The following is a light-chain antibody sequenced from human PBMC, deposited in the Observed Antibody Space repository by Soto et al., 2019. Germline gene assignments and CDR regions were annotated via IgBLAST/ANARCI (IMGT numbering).Light chain of an antibody. J-gene: IGKJ1*01. CDR3: QQYGSSPPWT. CDR1: QSVSSSY. CDR2: GAS. Sequence: EIVLTQSPGTLSLSPGERATLSCRASQSVSSSYLAWYQQKPGQAPRLLIYGASSRATGIPDRFSGSGSGTDFTLTISRLEPEDCAVYYCQQYGSSPPWTFGQGTKVGIK. V-gene: IGKV3-20*01.